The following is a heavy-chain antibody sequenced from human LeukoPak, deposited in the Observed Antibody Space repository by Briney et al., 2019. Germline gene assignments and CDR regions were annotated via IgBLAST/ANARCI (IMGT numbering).Heavy chain of an antibody. D-gene: IGHD4-17*01. CDR2: IYSGGST. CDR3: ARVRDGDYYDY. J-gene: IGHJ4*02. CDR1: GFTVSSNY. Sequence: GGSLRLSCAASGFTVSSNYMSWVRQAPGKGLEWDSVIYSGGSTYYADSVKGRFTISSDNSKNTLYLQMNSLRADDTAVYYCARVRDGDYYDYWGQGTQVTVSS. V-gene: IGHV3-66*01.